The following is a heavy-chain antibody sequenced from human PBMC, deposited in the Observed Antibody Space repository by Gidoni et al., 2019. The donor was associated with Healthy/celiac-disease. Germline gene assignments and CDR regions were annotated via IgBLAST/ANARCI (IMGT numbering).Heavy chain of an antibody. CDR2: IIPIFGTA. D-gene: IGHD2-21*02. J-gene: IGHJ3*02. Sequence: QVQLVQSGAAVKKPGSSVKVSCKASGGTFSSYAISWVRQAPGQGLEWMGGIIPIFGTANYAQKFQGRVTITADESTSTAYMELSSLRSEDTAVYYCARDSSYCGGDCYNDAFDIWGQGTMVTVSS. CDR3: ARDSSYCGGDCYNDAFDI. V-gene: IGHV1-69*01. CDR1: GGTFSSYA.